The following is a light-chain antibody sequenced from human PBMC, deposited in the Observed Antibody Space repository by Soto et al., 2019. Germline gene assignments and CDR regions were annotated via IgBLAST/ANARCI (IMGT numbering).Light chain of an antibody. CDR1: QSVSSN. CDR3: QQYNNWPYT. CDR2: GAS. V-gene: IGKV3-15*01. Sequence: EIVMTQSPATLSVSPGERATLSCRASQSVSSNLAWYQQKPGQAPRLLFYGASTRATGFPARFSGSGSGTEFTLTISSLQSEDFAVYYCQQYNNWPYTFGQGTQLEIK. J-gene: IGKJ2*01.